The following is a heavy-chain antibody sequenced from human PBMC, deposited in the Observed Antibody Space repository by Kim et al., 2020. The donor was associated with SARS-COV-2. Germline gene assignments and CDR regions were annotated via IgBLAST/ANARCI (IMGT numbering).Heavy chain of an antibody. V-gene: IGHV3-7*03. CDR1: GFTFSSFW. CDR2: IKQDGSEE. Sequence: GGSLRLSCAASGFTFSSFWMSWVRQAPGKGLQWVANIKQDGSEEYYVDSVKGRFTISRDNAKNSLYLQMNSLRAEDTAVYYCARGMYGSAGPFDLWGRGTLVTVSS. D-gene: IGHD2-8*01. CDR3: ARGMYGSAGPFDL. J-gene: IGHJ2*01.